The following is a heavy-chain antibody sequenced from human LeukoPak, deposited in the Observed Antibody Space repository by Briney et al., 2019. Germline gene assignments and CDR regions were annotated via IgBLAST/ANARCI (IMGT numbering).Heavy chain of an antibody. V-gene: IGHV4-34*01. CDR1: GGSFSGYY. CDR3: ASTAYVWGSYRRFENY. D-gene: IGHD3-16*02. CDR2: INHSGST. J-gene: IGHJ4*02. Sequence: SETLSLTCAVYGGSFSGYYWSWIRQPPGKGLEWIGEINHSGSTNYNPSLKSRVTISVGTSKNQFSLKLSSVTAADTAVYYCASTAYVWGSYRRFENYWGQGTLVTVSS.